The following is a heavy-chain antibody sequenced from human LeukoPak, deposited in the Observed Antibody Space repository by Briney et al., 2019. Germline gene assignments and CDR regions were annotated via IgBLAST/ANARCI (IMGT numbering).Heavy chain of an antibody. J-gene: IGHJ4*02. CDR2: MNPNSGNT. D-gene: IGHD3-22*01. CDR3: ATAPPYDSSGYYLGYYFDY. CDR1: GYTFTTYD. V-gene: IGHV1-8*03. Sequence: GASVKVSCKASGYTFTTYDINWVRQATGQGLEWMGWMNPNSGNTGFAQEFQGRVTITRNTSISTAYMELSSLRSEDTAVYYCATAPPYDSSGYYLGYYFDYWGQGTLVTVSS.